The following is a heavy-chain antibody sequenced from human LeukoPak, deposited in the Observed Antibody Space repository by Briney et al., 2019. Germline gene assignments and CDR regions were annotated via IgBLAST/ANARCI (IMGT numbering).Heavy chain of an antibody. CDR2: ISGSGRTI. CDR3: AKDLTGTYAFDF. V-gene: IGHV3-11*04. CDR1: GFTFTDYY. D-gene: IGHD4-17*01. J-gene: IGHJ3*01. Sequence: GGSLRLSCAASGFTFTDYYMSWFRQAPGKGLEWLSHISGSGRTIHYADSVKGRLTVSRDTAKNSLYLQINTLRAEDTAVYYCAKDLTGTYAFDFWGQGTMVTVSS.